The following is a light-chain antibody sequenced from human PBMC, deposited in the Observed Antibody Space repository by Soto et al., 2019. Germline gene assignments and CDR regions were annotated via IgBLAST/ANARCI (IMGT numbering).Light chain of an antibody. Sequence: IVMTQSPATLSVSPGERATLSCRASQSINNNLAWYQQKPGQAPRLLIYGAFTRATGIPARFSGSGSGTEFTITISSLQSEDFALYYCQHYNIRFTLVHGTKVDIK. J-gene: IGKJ1*01. CDR1: QSINNN. V-gene: IGKV3-15*01. CDR2: GAF. CDR3: QHYNIRFT.